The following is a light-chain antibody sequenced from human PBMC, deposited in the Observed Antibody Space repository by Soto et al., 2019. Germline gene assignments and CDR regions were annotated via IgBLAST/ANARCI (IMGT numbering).Light chain of an antibody. V-gene: IGLV2-14*01. CDR1: SSDIGAYDY. CDR3: SSYTSSSTGV. CDR2: EVS. Sequence: QSALTQPASLSGSPGQSITISCTGTSSDIGAYDYVSWFQQHPGKAPKLMIYEVSNRPSGVSNRFSGSKSGNTASLTISGLQAEDEADYYCSSYTSSSTGVFGTGTKLTVL. J-gene: IGLJ1*01.